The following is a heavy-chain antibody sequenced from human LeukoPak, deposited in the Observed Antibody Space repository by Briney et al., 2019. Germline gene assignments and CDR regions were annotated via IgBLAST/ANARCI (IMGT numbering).Heavy chain of an antibody. D-gene: IGHD3-9*01. V-gene: IGHV1-18*01. CDR3: ARGKTLRYFDRLFMELAAYYFDY. CDR1: GYTFTSYG. CDR2: ISAYNGNT. J-gene: IGHJ4*01. Sequence: GASVKVSCKASGYTFTSYGISWVRQAPGQGLEWMGWISAYNGNTNYAQKLQGRVTMTTDTSTSTAYMELRSLRSDDTAVYYCARGKTLRYFDRLFMELAAYYFDYWGQGTLVTVSS.